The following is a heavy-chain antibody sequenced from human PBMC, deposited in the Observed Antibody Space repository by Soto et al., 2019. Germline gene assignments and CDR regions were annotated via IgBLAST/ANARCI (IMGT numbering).Heavy chain of an antibody. CDR3: ARGVSAGVDY. CDR2: MQPSTGRT. J-gene: IGHJ4*02. D-gene: IGHD1-26*01. Sequence: QVQVVQSGAEVKKPGASVKVSCKASGYSFTSLDINWVRQTAGQGLEWMGWMQPSTGRTGYAQKFQGRVTMTRDTSINTAYMELTTLTSDDTAFYYCARGVSAGVDYWGQGTLVTVSS. V-gene: IGHV1-8*01. CDR1: GYSFTSLD.